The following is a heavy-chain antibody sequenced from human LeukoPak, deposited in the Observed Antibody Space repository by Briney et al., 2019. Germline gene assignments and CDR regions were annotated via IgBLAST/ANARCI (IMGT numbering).Heavy chain of an antibody. CDR2: ISGSGGST. Sequence: PGGSLRLSCAASGFTFTSYAMSWARQAPGKGLEWVSAISGSGGSTYYADSVKGRFTISRDNSKNTLYLQMNSLRAEDTAVYCCAKDLLSYGSGNWFDPWGQGTLVTVSS. V-gene: IGHV3-23*01. CDR3: AKDLLSYGSGNWFDP. CDR1: GFTFTSYA. D-gene: IGHD3-10*01. J-gene: IGHJ5*02.